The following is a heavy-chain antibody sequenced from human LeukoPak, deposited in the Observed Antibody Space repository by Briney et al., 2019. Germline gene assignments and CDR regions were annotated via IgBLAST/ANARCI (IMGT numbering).Heavy chain of an antibody. Sequence: PSETLSLTCAVYGGSFSGYYWSWIRQPPGKGLEWIGEINHSGSTNYNPSLKSRVTISVDTSKNQFSLKLSSVTAADTAVYYCARAGPNSSLLRGFDYWGQGTLVTVPS. CDR3: ARAGPNSSLLRGFDY. CDR1: GGSFSGYY. CDR2: INHSGST. V-gene: IGHV4-34*01. D-gene: IGHD6-13*01. J-gene: IGHJ4*02.